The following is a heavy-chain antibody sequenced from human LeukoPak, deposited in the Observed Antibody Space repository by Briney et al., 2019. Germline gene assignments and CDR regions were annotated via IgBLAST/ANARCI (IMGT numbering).Heavy chain of an antibody. J-gene: IGHJ6*03. CDR2: IIPTFGTA. Sequence: ASVKVSCKASGGTFSSYAISWVRQAPGQGLEWMGGIIPTFGTANYAQKFQGGVTITADESTSTAYMELSSLRSEDTAVYYCARVAEARYCSGGSCYDYYYMDVWGKGTTVTVSS. D-gene: IGHD2-15*01. CDR1: GGTFSSYA. V-gene: IGHV1-69*13. CDR3: ARVAEARYCSGGSCYDYYYMDV.